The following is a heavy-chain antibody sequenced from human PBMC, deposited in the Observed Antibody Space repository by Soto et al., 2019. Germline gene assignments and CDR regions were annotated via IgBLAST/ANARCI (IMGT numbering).Heavy chain of an antibody. Sequence: SETLSLTCTVSGGSISSYYWSWIRQPPGKGLEWIGYIYYSGSTNYNPSLKSRVTISVDTSKNQFSLKLSSVTAADTAVYYCARVISVQLERRRVWFDPWGQGTLVTVSS. CDR1: GGSISSYY. D-gene: IGHD1-1*01. CDR3: ARVISVQLERRRVWFDP. V-gene: IGHV4-59*01. J-gene: IGHJ5*02. CDR2: IYYSGST.